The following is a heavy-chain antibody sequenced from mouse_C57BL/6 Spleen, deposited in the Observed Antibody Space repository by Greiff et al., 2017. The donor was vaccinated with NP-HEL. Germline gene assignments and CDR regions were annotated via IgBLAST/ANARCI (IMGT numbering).Heavy chain of an antibody. CDR2: IDPETGGT. J-gene: IGHJ3*01. Sequence: VKLQESGAELVRPGASVTLSCKASGYTFTDYEMHWVKQTPVHGLEWIGAIDPETGGTAYNQKFKGKAILTADKSSSTAYMELRSLTSEDSAVYYCTRGEGFAYWGQGTLVTVSA. CDR3: TRGEGFAY. V-gene: IGHV1-15*01. CDR1: GYTFTDYE.